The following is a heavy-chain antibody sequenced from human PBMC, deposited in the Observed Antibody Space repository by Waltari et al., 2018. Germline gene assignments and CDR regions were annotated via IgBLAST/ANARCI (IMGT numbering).Heavy chain of an antibody. CDR2: MYDSGST. Sequence: QLHLQEPGPGLVKPSETLSLTCIVSGGSINTYYWSWIRQPPGKAPEWIGHMYDSGSTKYNPSLRSRVTLSVDTPKNQVSLKLNSVTVADTAVYYCARLGEGGYNYGYMYWGQGALVTVSS. CDR1: GGSINTYY. V-gene: IGHV4-59*08. J-gene: IGHJ4*02. CDR3: ARLGEGGYNYGYMY. D-gene: IGHD5-18*01.